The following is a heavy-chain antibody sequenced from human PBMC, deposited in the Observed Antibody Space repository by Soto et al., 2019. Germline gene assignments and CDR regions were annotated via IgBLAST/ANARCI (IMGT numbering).Heavy chain of an antibody. V-gene: IGHV1-69*01. J-gene: IGHJ4*02. CDR2: LIPIFGTA. CDR1: GGTFSSYA. D-gene: IGHD1-26*01. CDR3: ASSIVGAATFDY. Sequence: QVQLVQSGAEVTKPGSSVKVSCKASGGTFSSYAISWVRQAPGQGLEWMGGLIPIFGTANYAQKFQGRVTITADESTSTAYMELSSLRSEDTAVYYCASSIVGAATFDYWGQGTLVTVSS.